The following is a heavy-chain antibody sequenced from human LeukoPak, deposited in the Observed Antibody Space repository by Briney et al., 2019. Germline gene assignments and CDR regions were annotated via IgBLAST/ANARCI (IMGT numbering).Heavy chain of an antibody. Sequence: GGSLRLSCAASRGFTFGTNWMYWVRQAPGKGLVWDSRVNSDGSSTAYADSVKGRFTISRDNVNNTLYLQMNSLRAEDTAVYYCARNNWNSVYYGMDVWGQGTTVTVSS. D-gene: IGHD1-7*01. J-gene: IGHJ6*02. V-gene: IGHV3-74*01. CDR3: ARNNWNSVYYGMDV. CDR1: RGFTFGTNW. CDR2: VNSDGSST.